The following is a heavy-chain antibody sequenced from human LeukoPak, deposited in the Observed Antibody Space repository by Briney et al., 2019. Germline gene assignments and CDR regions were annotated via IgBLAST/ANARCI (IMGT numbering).Heavy chain of an antibody. D-gene: IGHD4-17*01. CDR3: ARQRMGDYERGF. V-gene: IGHV4-38-2*01. CDR2: IYTRGT. Sequence: PSETLSLNCAVSGFSVSSGYYWGWIRQPPGKGLEWIGTIYTRGTYYNPSMKSRVSLSLDMSKNQVSLTLTSATAADTAVYYCARQRMGDYERGFWGQGTLVTVAS. J-gene: IGHJ4*02. CDR1: GFSVSSGYY.